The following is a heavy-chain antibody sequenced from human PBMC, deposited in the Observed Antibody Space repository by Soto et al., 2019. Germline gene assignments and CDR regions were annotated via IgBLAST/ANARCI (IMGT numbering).Heavy chain of an antibody. J-gene: IGHJ4*02. Sequence: GGSLRLSCAASGFTFRSYAMSWVRQAPGKGLEWVSAISGSGGSTYYADSVKGRFTISRDNSKNTLYLQMNSLRAEDTAVYYCAKDPLTVTTYNYFDYWGQGTLVTVSS. CDR2: ISGSGGST. V-gene: IGHV3-23*01. CDR1: GFTFRSYA. CDR3: AKDPLTVTTYNYFDY. D-gene: IGHD4-17*01.